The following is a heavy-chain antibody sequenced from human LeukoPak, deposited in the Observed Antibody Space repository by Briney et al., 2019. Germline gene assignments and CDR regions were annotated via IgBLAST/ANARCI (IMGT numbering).Heavy chain of an antibody. V-gene: IGHV3-43*02. CDR1: GFMFHDYA. CDR2: ISGDGGST. CDR3: ARESESSGWYDY. J-gene: IGHJ4*02. D-gene: IGHD6-19*01. Sequence: GGSLRLSCAAPGFMFHDYAIHWVRQAPGKGLEWVSLISGDGGSTFYADSVKGRFTISKDNSKNSLYLQMNSLRSDDTALYYCARESESSGWYDYWGQGTLVTVSS.